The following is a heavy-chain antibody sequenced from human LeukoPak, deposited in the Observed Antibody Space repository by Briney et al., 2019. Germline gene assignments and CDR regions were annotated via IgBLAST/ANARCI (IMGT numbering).Heavy chain of an antibody. CDR2: ISSNGGST. CDR3: ARETMGVGASSYFDY. J-gene: IGHJ4*02. Sequence: GGSLRLSCAASGFPFSSYAMQWVRQAPGKGPEYVSGISSNGGSTFYANSVKGRFTISRDNSKNMVFLQMGSLRAEDTAVYYCARETMGVGASSYFDYWGQGTLVTVSS. V-gene: IGHV3-64*01. D-gene: IGHD1-26*01. CDR1: GFPFSSYA.